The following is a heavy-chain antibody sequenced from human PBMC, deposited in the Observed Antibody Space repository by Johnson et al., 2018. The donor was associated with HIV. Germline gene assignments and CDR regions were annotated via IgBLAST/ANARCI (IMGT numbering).Heavy chain of an antibody. V-gene: IGHV3-11*04. CDR2: ISWSGRTI. Sequence: VQLLESGGGVVQPAWSPRLSCAASQFTFSDYYMTWIRQAPGKGLEWISYISWSGRTIYYADSVKGRFTISRDNSKNTLYLQMNSLITEDTAVYYCARGRGFHYYYSRDYSDDAFDIWGQGTMFTVSS. D-gene: IGHD3-22*01. CDR1: QFTFSDYY. CDR3: ARGRGFHYYYSRDYSDDAFDI. J-gene: IGHJ3*02.